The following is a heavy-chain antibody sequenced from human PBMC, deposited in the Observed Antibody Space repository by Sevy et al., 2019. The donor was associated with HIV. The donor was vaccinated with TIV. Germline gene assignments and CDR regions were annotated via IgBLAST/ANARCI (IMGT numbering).Heavy chain of an antibody. V-gene: IGHV5-51*01. J-gene: IGHJ4*02. CDR3: ATSRSGYFDSSGYYIY. CDR1: VYSFTSHW. Sequence: GESLKISCQGSVYSFTSHWIGWVRHMPGKGLEWMGIILPDDSDTRYSPSFQGQVTFSADKSINTAYLQWSSLKASDTAMYYCATSRSGYFDSSGYYIYWGQGTLVTVSS. D-gene: IGHD3-22*01. CDR2: ILPDDSDT.